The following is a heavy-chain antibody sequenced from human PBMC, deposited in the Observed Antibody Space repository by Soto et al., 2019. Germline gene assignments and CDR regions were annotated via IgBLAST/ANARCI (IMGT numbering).Heavy chain of an antibody. J-gene: IGHJ4*02. CDR3: ARDQDSSGYYGDFDY. CDR2: IWYDGSNK. CDR1: GFTFSSYG. D-gene: IGHD3-22*01. Sequence: GGSLRLSCAASGFTFSSYGMHWVRQAPGKGLEWVAVIWYDGSNKYYGDSVKGRFTISRDNSKNTLYLQMNSLRSEDTAVYSCARDQDSSGYYGDFDYWGQGTLVTVSS. V-gene: IGHV3-33*01.